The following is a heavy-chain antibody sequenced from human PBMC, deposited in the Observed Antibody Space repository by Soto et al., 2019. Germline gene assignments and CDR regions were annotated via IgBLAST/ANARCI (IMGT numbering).Heavy chain of an antibody. CDR2: TYSSGST. CDR1: VGSFSSNTHY. Sequence: SETLSVTCTVSVGSFSSNTHYWSWVLQPPGKRLEWIGFTYSSGSTNYNPSRKSRVTMSVDTSKNQFSLKLRSVIVADTAVYHCARFVRSCSGTTCYTRADVWGQGTTVTVSS. V-gene: IGHV4-61*01. CDR3: ARFVRSCSGTTCYTRADV. J-gene: IGHJ6*02. D-gene: IGHD2-2*02.